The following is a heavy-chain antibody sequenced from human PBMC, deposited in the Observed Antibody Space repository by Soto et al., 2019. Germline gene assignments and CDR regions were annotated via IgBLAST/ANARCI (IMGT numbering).Heavy chain of an antibody. V-gene: IGHV1-69*01. CDR1: GGTFSSYA. CDR3: ARVGCSSTSCYQSYYYYGMDV. CDR2: IIPIFGTA. J-gene: IGHJ6*02. D-gene: IGHD2-2*01. Sequence: QVQLVQSGAEVKKPGSSVKVSCKASGGTFSSYAISWVRQAPGQGLEWMGGIIPIFGTANYAQKFQGRVTITADESTSTAYMELSSLRSEDTAVYYCARVGCSSTSCYQSYYYYGMDVWGQGTTVTVSS.